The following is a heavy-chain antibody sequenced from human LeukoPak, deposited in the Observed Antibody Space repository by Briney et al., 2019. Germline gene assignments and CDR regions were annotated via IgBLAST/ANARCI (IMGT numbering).Heavy chain of an antibody. Sequence: GGSLRLSCAASGFTFSSYDMHWVRQATGKGLEWVSAIGTAGDTYYPGSVKGRFTISRENVKNSLYLQMNSLRAGDTAVYYCARSVAAAGSPGAFDIWGQGTMVTVSS. CDR2: IGTAGDT. D-gene: IGHD6-13*01. CDR1: GFTFSSYD. CDR3: ARSVAAAGSPGAFDI. V-gene: IGHV3-13*01. J-gene: IGHJ3*02.